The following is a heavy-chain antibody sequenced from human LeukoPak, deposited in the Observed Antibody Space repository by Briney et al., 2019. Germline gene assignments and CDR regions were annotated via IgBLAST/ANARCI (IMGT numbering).Heavy chain of an antibody. CDR1: GGSISSYY. D-gene: IGHD1-26*01. CDR2: MYYGGNT. V-gene: IGHV4-39*07. CDR3: ARSKNGKCDY. J-gene: IGHJ4*02. Sequence: SETLSLTCTVSGGSISSYYWGWIRQPPGKGLEWIGSMYYGGNTYYNASLKSRVTISVDTSKNLFSLKLNSVTAADTGVYYCARSKNGKCDYWGQGTLVTVSS.